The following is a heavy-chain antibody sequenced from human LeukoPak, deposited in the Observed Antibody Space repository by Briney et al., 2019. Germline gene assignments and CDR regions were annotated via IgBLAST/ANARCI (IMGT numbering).Heavy chain of an antibody. CDR1: GYSFTSYW. Sequence: GESLKISCKGSGYSFTSYWIGWVRPMPGKGLEWMGIIYPGDSDTRYSPSFQGQVTISADKSISTAYLQWSSLNASDTAMYYCARFRVDMSPTNDYWGQGTLVTVSS. CDR3: ARFRVDMSPTNDY. J-gene: IGHJ4*02. CDR2: IYPGDSDT. V-gene: IGHV5-51*01. D-gene: IGHD5-12*01.